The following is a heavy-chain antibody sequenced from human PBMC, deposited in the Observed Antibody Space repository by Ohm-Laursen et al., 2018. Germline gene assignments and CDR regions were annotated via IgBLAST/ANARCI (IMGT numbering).Heavy chain of an antibody. CDR1: GYTLTELS. Sequence: GASVKVSCKVSGYTLTELSMHWVRQAPGKGLEWMGGFDPEDGETIYAQKFQGRVTMTEDTSTDTAYMELSSLRSEDTAVYYCATMSRRQWLANWFNPWGQGTLVTVSS. CDR2: FDPEDGET. J-gene: IGHJ5*02. D-gene: IGHD6-19*01. CDR3: ATMSRRQWLANWFNP. V-gene: IGHV1-24*01.